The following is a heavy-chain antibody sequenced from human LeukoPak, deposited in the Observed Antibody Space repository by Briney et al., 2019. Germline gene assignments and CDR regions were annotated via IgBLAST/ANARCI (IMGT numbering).Heavy chain of an antibody. V-gene: IGHV1-2*02. J-gene: IGHJ1*01. CDR2: INPNSGGT. CDR3: ARSQFRTTNSGTWGFQL. Sequence: ASVKVSCKASGYTFTGYYMHWVRQAPGQGLEWMGWINPNSGGTNYAQKFQGRVTMTRDTSISTAYMELSRLRFDDSAIYYCARSQFRTTNSGTWGFQLWGQGTLVTVSS. CDR1: GYTFTGYY. D-gene: IGHD3-16*01.